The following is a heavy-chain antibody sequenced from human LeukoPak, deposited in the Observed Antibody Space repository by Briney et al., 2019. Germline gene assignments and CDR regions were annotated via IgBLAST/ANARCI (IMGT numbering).Heavy chain of an antibody. CDR3: AKDLSYDFWSGYEFDY. CDR1: GFTFTIYA. D-gene: IGHD3-3*01. Sequence: GGSLRLSCAASGFTFTIYAMSWVRQAPGKGLEWVSAISGSGGSTYYADSVKGRFTISRDNSKNTLYLQMNSLRAEDTAVYYCAKDLSYDFWSGYEFDYWGQGTLVTVSS. J-gene: IGHJ4*02. CDR2: ISGSGGST. V-gene: IGHV3-23*01.